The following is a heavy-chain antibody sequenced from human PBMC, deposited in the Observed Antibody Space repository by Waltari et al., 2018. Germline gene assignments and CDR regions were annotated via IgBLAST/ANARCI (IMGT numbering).Heavy chain of an antibody. CDR1: GGSISSGDYY. CDR3: ARDSVVAATLDY. V-gene: IGHV4-30-4*08. Sequence: QVHLQESGPGLVKPSQTLSFTCTVSGGSISSGDYYWSWLCQPPGKGLEWIGYIYYSGSTYYNPSLKSRVTISVDTSKNQFSLKLSSVTAADTAVYYCARDSVVAATLDYWGQGTLVTVSS. J-gene: IGHJ4*02. CDR2: IYYSGST. D-gene: IGHD2-15*01.